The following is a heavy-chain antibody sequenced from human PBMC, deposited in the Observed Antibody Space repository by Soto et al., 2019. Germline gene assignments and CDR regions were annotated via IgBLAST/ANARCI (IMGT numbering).Heavy chain of an antibody. CDR3: AHYISGRAFDI. CDR1: GGSISSGDYY. J-gene: IGHJ3*02. Sequence: QVQLQESGPGLVKPSQTLSLTCTVSGGSISSGDYYWSWIRQPPGKGLEWIGYIYYSGSTYYDPCLKSRVTISVDTSTNLFSLTLSSVTAADTDVYNCAHYISGRAFDIWGQGTMVTVSS. CDR2: IYYSGST. D-gene: IGHD6-19*01. V-gene: IGHV4-30-4*01.